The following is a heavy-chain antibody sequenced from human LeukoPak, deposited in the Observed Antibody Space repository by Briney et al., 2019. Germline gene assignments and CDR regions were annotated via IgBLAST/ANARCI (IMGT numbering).Heavy chain of an antibody. CDR2: ISGSGGST. V-gene: IGHV3-23*01. CDR3: AKDDTTFGTYYFAS. D-gene: IGHD3-3*01. CDR1: GFTFSSYA. J-gene: IGHJ4*02. Sequence: GGSLRLSCAASGFTFSSYAMSWVRQAPGKGLEWVSAISGSGGSTYYADSVKGRFTISRDNSKDTLILQMNSLRVEDTAVYYCAKDDTTFGTYYFASWGQGTRVTVSS.